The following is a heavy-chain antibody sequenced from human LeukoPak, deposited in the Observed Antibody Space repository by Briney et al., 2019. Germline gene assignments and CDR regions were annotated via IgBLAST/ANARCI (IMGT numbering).Heavy chain of an antibody. CDR2: ISGSGGST. D-gene: IGHD3-10*01. CDR1: GFTFSSYA. Sequence: PGGSLRLSCAASGFTFSSYAMSWVRQAPGKGLEWVSAISGSGGSTYYADSVKGRSTISRDNSKNTLYLQMNSLRAEDTAVYYCAKDMIQEGYGSGSYYGSLFDYWGQGTLVTVSS. V-gene: IGHV3-23*01. CDR3: AKDMIQEGYGSGSYYGSLFDY. J-gene: IGHJ4*02.